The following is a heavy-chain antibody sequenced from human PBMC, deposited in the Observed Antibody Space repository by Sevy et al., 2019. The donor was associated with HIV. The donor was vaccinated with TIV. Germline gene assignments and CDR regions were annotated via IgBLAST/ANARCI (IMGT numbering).Heavy chain of an antibody. CDR3: AKAGNFMVRGVIFDY. Sequence: GGSLRLSCAASGFTFSSYAMSWVRQAPGMGLEWVSAISGSGGSTYYADSVKGRFTISRDNSKNTLYLQMNSLRAEDTAVYYCAKAGNFMVRGVIFDYWGQGTLVTVSS. D-gene: IGHD3-10*01. V-gene: IGHV3-23*01. CDR1: GFTFSSYA. CDR2: ISGSGGST. J-gene: IGHJ4*02.